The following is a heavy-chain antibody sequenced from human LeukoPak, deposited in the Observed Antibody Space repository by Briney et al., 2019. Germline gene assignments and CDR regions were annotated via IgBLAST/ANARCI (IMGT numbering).Heavy chain of an antibody. Sequence: SETLSLTCAVYGGSFSGYYWSWIRQPPGKGLEWIGEINHSGSTNYNPSLKSRITISVDTSKNQFSLKLSSVTAADTAVYYCARTYCGGDCRGYYYSYYMDVWGKGTTVTISS. CDR2: INHSGST. V-gene: IGHV4-34*01. J-gene: IGHJ6*03. D-gene: IGHD2-21*02. CDR3: ARTYCGGDCRGYYYSYYMDV. CDR1: GGSFSGYY.